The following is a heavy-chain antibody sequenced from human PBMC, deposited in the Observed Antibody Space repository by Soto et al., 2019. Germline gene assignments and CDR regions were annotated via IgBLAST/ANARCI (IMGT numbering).Heavy chain of an antibody. CDR3: AKDRKYREYNYGIDY. CDR2: ISYDGNIE. CDR1: GFLFSAYG. V-gene: IGHV3-30*18. D-gene: IGHD5-18*01. J-gene: IGHJ4*02. Sequence: GGSLRLSCAASGFLFSAYGMYWVRQAPGKGLEWVALISYDGNIEYYADSVKGRFTISRDNSKNTLYLQMNSLRAEDTAIYYCAKDRKYREYNYGIDYWGQGTLVTVSS.